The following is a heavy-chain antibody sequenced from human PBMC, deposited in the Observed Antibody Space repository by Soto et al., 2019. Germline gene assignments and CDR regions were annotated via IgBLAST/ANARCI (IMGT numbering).Heavy chain of an antibody. CDR1: GFSLSDYW. Sequence: EVQLVESGGGLVQPGGSLRLSCAASGFSLSDYWMHWVRQAPGEGLVWLSRITRDGSSTNYAESVKGRFTISRDNAKNTLYLQVNSLRDEDTAVYYCARGANGYYYFDYWGQGTLVTVSS. J-gene: IGHJ4*02. V-gene: IGHV3-74*01. D-gene: IGHD5-18*01. CDR2: ITRDGSST. CDR3: ARGANGYYYFDY.